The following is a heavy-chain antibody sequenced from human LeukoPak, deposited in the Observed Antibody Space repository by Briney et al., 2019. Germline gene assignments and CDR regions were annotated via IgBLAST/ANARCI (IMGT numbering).Heavy chain of an antibody. D-gene: IGHD3-3*01. CDR3: ARDLHNSDFWSGYYEH. J-gene: IGHJ1*01. CDR1: GFTFTNNF. CDR2: IKQDGSEK. V-gene: IGHV3-7*01. Sequence: GGSLRLSCAASGFTFTNNFMSWVRQVPGKGLEWVANIKQDGSEKTYADSVRGRFTISRDNAKNSLYLQMNSLRAEDTAVYYCARDLHNSDFWSGYYEHWGQGTLVTVPS.